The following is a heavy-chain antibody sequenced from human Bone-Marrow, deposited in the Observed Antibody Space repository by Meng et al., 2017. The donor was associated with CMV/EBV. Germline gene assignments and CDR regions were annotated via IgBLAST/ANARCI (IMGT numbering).Heavy chain of an antibody. CDR3: ARSAGGRYCSGGSCPTYYYYGMDV. CDR1: GYTFTGYY. V-gene: IGHV1-2*02. Sequence: ASVKVSCKASGYTFTGYYMHWVRQAPGQGLEWMGWINPNSGGTNYAQKFQGRVTMTRDTSISTAYMELSRLRSDDTAVYYCARSAGGRYCSGGSCPTYYYYGMDVWGQGTTITVSS. J-gene: IGHJ6*02. CDR2: INPNSGGT. D-gene: IGHD2-15*01.